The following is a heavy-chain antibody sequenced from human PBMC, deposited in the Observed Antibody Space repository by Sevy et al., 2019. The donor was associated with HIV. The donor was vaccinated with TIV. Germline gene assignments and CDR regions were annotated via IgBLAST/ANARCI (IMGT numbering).Heavy chain of an antibody. Sequence: GGSLRLSCAASGFTFSTYSMTWVRRAPGKGLEWVSGISGSGTSTYFADFVEGRFTISRDNSKNTFYLQMNSLTVEDTATYYCAREEGLNWFDSWGQGTLVTVSS. CDR1: GFTFSTYS. CDR3: AREEGLNWFDS. CDR2: ISGSGTST. J-gene: IGHJ5*01. V-gene: IGHV3-23*01.